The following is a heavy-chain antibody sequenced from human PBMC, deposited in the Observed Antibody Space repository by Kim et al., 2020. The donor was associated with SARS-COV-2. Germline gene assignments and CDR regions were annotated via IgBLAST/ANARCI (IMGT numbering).Heavy chain of an antibody. J-gene: IGHJ4*02. V-gene: IGHV4-39*01. D-gene: IGHD2-15*01. CDR2: IHYSGST. CDR1: GGSLSAGSFF. CDR3: ARHSNNGGGCYCLLDC. Sequence: SQTLSLTCTLSGGSLSAGSFFWGWIRQPPGKGLEWIGSIHYSGSTYYNPSLKSRVSLAVDTSRTQFSLKVYSVTAADTATYYFARHSNNGGGCYCLLDCWGQGTLVTVSS.